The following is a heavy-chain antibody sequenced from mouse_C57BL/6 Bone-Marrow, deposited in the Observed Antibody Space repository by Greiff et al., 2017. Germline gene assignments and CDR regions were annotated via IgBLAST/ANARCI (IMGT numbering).Heavy chain of an antibody. D-gene: IGHD1-1*01. J-gene: IGHJ1*03. CDR1: GFTFSDYG. CDR3: ARPTVYYYGSSYSWYFDV. V-gene: IGHV5-17*01. Sequence: EVQVVESGGGLVKPGGSLKLSCAASGFTFSDYGMHWVRQAPEKGLEWVAYISSGSSTIYYADTVKGRFTISRDNAKNTLFLQMTSLRSEDTAMYYCARPTVYYYGSSYSWYFDVWGTGTTVTVSS. CDR2: ISSGSSTI.